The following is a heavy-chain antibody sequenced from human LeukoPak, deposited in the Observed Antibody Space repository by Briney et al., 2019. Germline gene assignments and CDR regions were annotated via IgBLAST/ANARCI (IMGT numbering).Heavy chain of an antibody. Sequence: PGGSLRLSCAASGFTFSSYWMSWVRQAPGKGLEWVANIKQDGSEKYYVDSVKGRSTISRDNAKNSLYLQMNSLRAEDTAVYYCARDVRARARAVAGTMGPFDYWGQGTLVTVSS. V-gene: IGHV3-7*01. CDR1: GFTFSSYW. D-gene: IGHD6-19*01. CDR3: ARDVRARARAVAGTMGPFDY. J-gene: IGHJ4*02. CDR2: IKQDGSEK.